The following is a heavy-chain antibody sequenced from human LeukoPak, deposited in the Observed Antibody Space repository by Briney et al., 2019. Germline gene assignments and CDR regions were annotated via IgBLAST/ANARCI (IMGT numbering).Heavy chain of an antibody. D-gene: IGHD2-8*01. CDR2: ISSSSSTI. CDR3: ARDVACTNGVCSLFDY. J-gene: IGHJ4*02. V-gene: IGHV3-48*04. CDR1: GFTFSSYS. Sequence: GGSLRLSCAASGFTFSSYSMNWVRQAPGKGLEWVSYISSSSSTIYYADSVKGRFTISRDNAKNSLYLQMNSLRAEDTAVYYCARDVACTNGVCSLFDYWGQGTLVTVSS.